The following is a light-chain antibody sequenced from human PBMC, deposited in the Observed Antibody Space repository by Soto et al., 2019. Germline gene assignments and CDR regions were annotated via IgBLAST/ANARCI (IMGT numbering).Light chain of an antibody. V-gene: IGKV3-15*01. CDR2: DTS. J-gene: IGKJ1*01. CDR3: QQHNNWPQT. Sequence: ETAMTKSPATLSVSPGERATLSCRASQSVSSRLAWYQQKPGQAPRLLIYDTSTRAPGIPDRFSGGGSGTEFTLPISSLQSEDFAVYWCQQHNNWPQTFGQGTKVDIK. CDR1: QSVSSR.